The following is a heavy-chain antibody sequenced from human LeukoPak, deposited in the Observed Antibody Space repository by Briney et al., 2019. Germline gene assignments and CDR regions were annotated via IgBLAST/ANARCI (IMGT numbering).Heavy chain of an antibody. J-gene: IGHJ5*02. CDR1: VFSLSTGGVG. Sequence: SGPTLVNPTQTLTLTCTFSVFSLSTGGVGVGWIRQPPGKALEWLAVIYWHDDKHYSPSLKSRLTITKDTSKNQVVLTMTNMDPVDTATYYCAHRGYGDYPSSKWFDPWGQGTLVIVSS. D-gene: IGHD4-17*01. CDR3: AHRGYGDYPSSKWFDP. V-gene: IGHV2-5*01. CDR2: IYWHDDK.